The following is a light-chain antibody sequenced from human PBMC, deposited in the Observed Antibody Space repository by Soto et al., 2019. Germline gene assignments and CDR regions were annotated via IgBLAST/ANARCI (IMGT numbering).Light chain of an antibody. CDR2: AAS. Sequence: EIVMTQSPATLSVSPGEGATLSCRASQSVRSNLAWFQQKPGQAPRLLIYAASTRATGIPARFSGSGSGTYFTLTITSLQSEDFAVYYCQQYNNWPPWTCGQGTKVEIK. J-gene: IGKJ1*01. CDR3: QQYNNWPPWT. V-gene: IGKV3-15*01. CDR1: QSVRSN.